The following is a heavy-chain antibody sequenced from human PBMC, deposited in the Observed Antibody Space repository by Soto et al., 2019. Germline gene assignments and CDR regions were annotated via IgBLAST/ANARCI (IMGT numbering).Heavy chain of an antibody. CDR2: VFYTGFT. V-gene: IGHV4-39*07. CDR1: GGSISGSYYY. J-gene: IGHJ4*02. Sequence: SETLSLTCAVSGGSISGSYYYWGWLRQSPGKGPEWIGSVFYTGFTSYNPSLESRVSVSVDTSKNQFSLKVSGVSAADTGIYYCVRANLRSGWTFDHWGQGTAVTVSS. D-gene: IGHD6-19*01. CDR3: VRANLRSGWTFDH.